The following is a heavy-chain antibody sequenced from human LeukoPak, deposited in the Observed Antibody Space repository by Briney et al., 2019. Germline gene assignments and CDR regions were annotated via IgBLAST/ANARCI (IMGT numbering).Heavy chain of an antibody. CDR2: TNGSGVSI. CDR3: AKDLGWELPAEAY. CDR1: GFTFKSCV. J-gene: IGHJ4*02. D-gene: IGHD1-26*01. Sequence: PGGSLRLSCVASGFTFKSCVMNWVRQAPGKGLEWLATNGSGVSISYADSVKGRFTISRDNSDNTLYLQMNSLRVEDTAIYYCAKDLGWELPAEAYWGQGILVTVSS. V-gene: IGHV3-23*01.